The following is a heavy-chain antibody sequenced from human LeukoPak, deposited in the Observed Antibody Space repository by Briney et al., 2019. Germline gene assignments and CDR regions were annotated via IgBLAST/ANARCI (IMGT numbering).Heavy chain of an antibody. CDR1: GFTFSSYS. Sequence: GSLRLSCAASGFTFSSYSMNWVRQAPGKGLEWVSYISSSSSTIYYADSVKGRFTISRDNAKNSLYLQMNSLRAEDTAVYYCVRGYSSGWFELDYFDYWGQGTLVTVSS. V-gene: IGHV3-48*01. CDR3: VRGYSSGWFELDYFDY. J-gene: IGHJ4*02. CDR2: ISSSSSTI. D-gene: IGHD6-19*01.